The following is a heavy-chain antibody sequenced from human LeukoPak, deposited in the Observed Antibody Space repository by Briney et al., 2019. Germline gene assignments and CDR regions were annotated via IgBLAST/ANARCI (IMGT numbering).Heavy chain of an antibody. D-gene: IGHD3-10*01. Sequence: GGSLRLSCAASGFTFSSYSMNWVRQAPGKGLEWVSSISSSSSYIYYADSVKGRFTISRDNAKNSLYLQMNSLRAEDTAVYYCARFLKSHIASGGLRHYYGSGSFDYWGQGTLVTVSS. J-gene: IGHJ4*02. CDR3: ARFLKSHIASGGLRHYYGSGSFDY. CDR1: GFTFSSYS. CDR2: ISSSSSYI. V-gene: IGHV3-21*01.